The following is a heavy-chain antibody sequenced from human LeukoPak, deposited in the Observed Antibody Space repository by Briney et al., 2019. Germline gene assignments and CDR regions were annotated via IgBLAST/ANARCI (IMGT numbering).Heavy chain of an antibody. J-gene: IGHJ6*02. CDR3: ARDSSGTDYYYGMDV. CDR2: ISYDGSNK. Sequence: GGSLRLSCAASGFTFSSYAMHWVRQAPGKGLEWVAVISYDGSNKYHADSVKGRFTISRDNSKNTLYLQMNSLRAEDTAVYYCARDSSGTDYYYGMDVWGQGTTVTVSS. D-gene: IGHD1/OR15-1a*01. CDR1: GFTFSSYA. V-gene: IGHV3-30-3*01.